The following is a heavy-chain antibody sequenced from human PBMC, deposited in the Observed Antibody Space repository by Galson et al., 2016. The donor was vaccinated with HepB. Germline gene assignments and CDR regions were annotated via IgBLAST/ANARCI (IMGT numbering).Heavy chain of an antibody. CDR1: GFSFNTHW. J-gene: IGHJ4*02. CDR3: TRDGWGATTYY. D-gene: IGHD1-26*01. CDR2: IKQDGSEK. Sequence: SLRLSCAASGFSFNTHWMSWVRQTLGKGLEWVANIKQDGSEKYYVDSTRGRFTISRDNAKNSLFLQMNSLRAEDTAVYYCTRDGWGATTYYWGQGTLVTVSS. V-gene: IGHV3-7*01.